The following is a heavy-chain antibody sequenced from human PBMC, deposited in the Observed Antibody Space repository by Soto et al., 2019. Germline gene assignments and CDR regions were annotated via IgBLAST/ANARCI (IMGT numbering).Heavy chain of an antibody. Sequence: QVQLVQSGAEVKKPGTSVKVSCKASGYSFATYAIHWVRQAPGQGLEWMGWINPATGNTEYSDKFQDRVTFTRDTSATTAYMELRVLRSEDTSVYYCSRRYKSAGWLEPWGQGTLVTVSS. D-gene: IGHD1-1*01. V-gene: IGHV1-3*01. CDR2: INPATGNT. J-gene: IGHJ5*02. CDR3: SRRYKSAGWLEP. CDR1: GYSFATYA.